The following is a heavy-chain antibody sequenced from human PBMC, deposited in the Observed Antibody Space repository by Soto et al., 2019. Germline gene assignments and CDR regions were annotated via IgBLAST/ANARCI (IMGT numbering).Heavy chain of an antibody. CDR3: ARAFLREDAFDI. D-gene: IGHD4-17*01. Sequence: GGSLRLSCAASGFTFSSYSMNWVRQAPGKGLEWVSSISRTSNYRFYADSVRGRFTISRGNAENSLFLQMNSLRAEDTAVYYCARAFLREDAFDIWGRGTMVTVSS. CDR2: ISRTSNYR. V-gene: IGHV3-21*01. CDR1: GFTFSSYS. J-gene: IGHJ3*02.